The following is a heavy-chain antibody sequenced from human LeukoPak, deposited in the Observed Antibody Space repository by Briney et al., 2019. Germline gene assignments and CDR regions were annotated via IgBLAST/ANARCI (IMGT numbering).Heavy chain of an antibody. Sequence: GASVKVSCKASGYTFTGFYMHWVRQAPGQGLEWMGWINPSSGGTNYAQKFQGRVTMTRDTSISTAYMELRSLRSDDTAVYYCAGMWFGELSGIWGQGTMVTVSS. CDR1: GYTFTGFY. J-gene: IGHJ3*02. D-gene: IGHD3-10*01. CDR2: INPSSGGT. CDR3: AGMWFGELSGI. V-gene: IGHV1-2*02.